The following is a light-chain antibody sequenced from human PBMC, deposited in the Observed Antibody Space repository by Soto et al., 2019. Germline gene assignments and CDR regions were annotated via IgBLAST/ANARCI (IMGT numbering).Light chain of an antibody. CDR1: QSLVHSDGNTY. V-gene: IGKV2-30*02. J-gene: IGKJ1*01. Sequence: ILVTHSTLSLSGTLGQPASIACSSSQSLVHSDGNTYLNWFQQRPGQSPRRLIYRVSNRDSGVTDRFRGSRSGTDLKLKISRAEDEDVGVYYCMQGTKRRTLGHGTNVDIK. CDR3: MQGTKRRT. CDR2: RVS.